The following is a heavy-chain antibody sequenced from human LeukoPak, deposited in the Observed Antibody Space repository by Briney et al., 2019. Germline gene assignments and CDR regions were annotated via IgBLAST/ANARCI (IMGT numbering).Heavy chain of an antibody. CDR2: MNPNSGNT. CDR1: GYTFTSYD. V-gene: IGHV1-8*01. CDR3: ARAARRVVTRTTYQSSYYYMDV. Sequence: ASVKVSCKASGYTFTSYDINWVRQATGQGLEWMGWMNPNSGNTGYAQKFQGRVTMTRNTSISTAYMELSSLRSEDTAVYYCARAARRVVTRTTYQSSYYYMDVWGKGTTVTVSS. J-gene: IGHJ6*03. D-gene: IGHD1-7*01.